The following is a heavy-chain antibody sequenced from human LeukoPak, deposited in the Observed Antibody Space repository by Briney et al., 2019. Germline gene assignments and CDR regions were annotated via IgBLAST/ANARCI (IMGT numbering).Heavy chain of an antibody. CDR2: IYGTDNT. Sequence: PGGSLRLSCAASGFTVSGDHMTWVRQAPGKGLEWVSVIYGTDNTLYTDSVRGRFTISRDNSKNTLYLQMNSLRAEDTAVYYCARRIAFFGMDVWGQGTTVIVSS. V-gene: IGHV3-53*01. CDR3: ARRIAFFGMDV. J-gene: IGHJ6*02. CDR1: GFTVSGDH. D-gene: IGHD2-21*01.